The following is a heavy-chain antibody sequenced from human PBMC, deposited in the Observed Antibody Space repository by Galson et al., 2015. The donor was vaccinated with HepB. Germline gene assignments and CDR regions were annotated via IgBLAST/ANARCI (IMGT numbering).Heavy chain of an antibody. CDR2: TSSDGVYG. D-gene: IGHD5/OR15-5a*01. CDR3: ASHLFVKVSGTLHYYGLDV. J-gene: IGHJ6*02. V-gene: IGHV3-11*03. Sequence: SLRLSCAASGFNFSDYYVSWIRQAPGKGLEWVSYTSSDGVYGTPADAVEGRFTIARDNVWNSVYLQMSSLRAEDTAIYYCASHLFVKVSGTLHYYGLDVWGQGAAVTVSS. CDR1: GFNFSDYY.